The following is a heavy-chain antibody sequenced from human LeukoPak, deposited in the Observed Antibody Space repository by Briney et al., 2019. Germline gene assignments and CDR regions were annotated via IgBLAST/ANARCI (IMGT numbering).Heavy chain of an antibody. J-gene: IGHJ4*02. D-gene: IGHD3-10*01. CDR3: AILWFGELPSFDY. CDR1: GYTFTSYY. CDR2: INPSGGST. Sequence: GASVKVSCKASGYTFTSYYMHWVRQAPGQGLEWMGIINPSGGSTSYAQKFQGRVTMTRDTSTSTVYMELSSLRSEDPAVYYCAILWFGELPSFDYWGQGTLVTVSS. V-gene: IGHV1-46*01.